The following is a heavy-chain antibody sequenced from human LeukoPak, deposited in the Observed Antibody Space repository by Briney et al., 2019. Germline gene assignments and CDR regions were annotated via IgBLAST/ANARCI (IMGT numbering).Heavy chain of an antibody. CDR2: FHYSGST. CDR3: ARDYGDYIGALDI. V-gene: IGHV4-59*12. J-gene: IGHJ3*02. D-gene: IGHD4-17*01. CDR1: GGSISGYY. Sequence: SETLSLTCTVSGGSISGYYWNWVRQPPGKGLEWIGLFHYSGSTAYNPSLKSRLTMSVDTSKNQFSLKLSSVTAADTAVYYCARDYGDYIGALDIWGLGTMVTVSS.